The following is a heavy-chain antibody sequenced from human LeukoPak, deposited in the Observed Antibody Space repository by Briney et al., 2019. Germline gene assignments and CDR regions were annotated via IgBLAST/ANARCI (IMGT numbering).Heavy chain of an antibody. V-gene: IGHV3-53*01. CDR1: GFTVSSNY. J-gene: IGHJ4*02. CDR3: ASYSSSLSFDY. D-gene: IGHD6-6*01. CDR2: IYSGGST. Sequence: GGSLRLSCAASGFTVSSNYMSWVRRAPGKGLEWVSVIYSGGSTYYADSVKGRFAISRDNSKNTLYLQMNSLRAEDTAVYYCASYSSSLSFDYWGQGTLVTVSS.